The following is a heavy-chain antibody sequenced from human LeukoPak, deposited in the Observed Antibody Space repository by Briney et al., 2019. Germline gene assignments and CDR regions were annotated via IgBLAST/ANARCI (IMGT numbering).Heavy chain of an antibody. J-gene: IGHJ6*03. D-gene: IGHD2-2*01. CDR2: ITSYNGDT. CDR1: GYSFVNYG. Sequence: GASVKVSCKASGYSFVNYGLSWVRQAPGQGLEWMGWITSYNGDTNYAQKLQGRVTMTTDTSTSTAYMELRSLRSDDTAVYYCARVGVPKGLVVPAARSQTYYYYYYMDVWGKGTTVTVSS. V-gene: IGHV1-18*01. CDR3: ARVGVPKGLVVPAARSQTYYYYYYMDV.